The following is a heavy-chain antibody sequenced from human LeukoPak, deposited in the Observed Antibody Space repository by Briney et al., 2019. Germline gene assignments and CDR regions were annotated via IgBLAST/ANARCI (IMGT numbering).Heavy chain of an antibody. Sequence: ASVKVSCKASGYTFTGYYMHWVRQAPGQGLEWMGWINPNSGGTNYAQKFQGRVTMTRDTSISTAYMELSRLRSDDTAVYYCARIGYSGSREAFDYWGQGTLVTVSS. D-gene: IGHD1-26*01. J-gene: IGHJ4*02. V-gene: IGHV1-2*02. CDR1: GYTFTGYY. CDR2: INPNSGGT. CDR3: ARIGYSGSREAFDY.